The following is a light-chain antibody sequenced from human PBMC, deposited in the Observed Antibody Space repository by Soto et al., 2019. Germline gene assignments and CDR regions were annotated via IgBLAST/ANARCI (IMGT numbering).Light chain of an antibody. V-gene: IGLV2-14*01. J-gene: IGLJ3*02. CDR1: SSDIGVYNY. CDR3: ASFTTTRTWV. CDR2: EVN. Sequence: QSVLTQPASVYGSPGQSITISCTGTSSDIGVYNYVSWFQQDPGKAPKLMIYEVNNRPSGVSDRFSGSKSANTASLTISGLQAEDEADYYCASFTTTRTWVFGGGTKLTVL.